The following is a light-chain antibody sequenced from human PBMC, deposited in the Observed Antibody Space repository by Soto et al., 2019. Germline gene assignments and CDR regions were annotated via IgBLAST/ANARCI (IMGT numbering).Light chain of an antibody. Sequence: EIVMTQSPATLSVSPGESATLSCRASQSVSSNLAWYQQTPGQTRRLLIYGASTRATGMPARFSGSGSGTEFTLTISSLQSEDFAVYYCQQYNNWITFGQGTRLEIK. CDR2: GAS. CDR1: QSVSSN. J-gene: IGKJ5*01. CDR3: QQYNNWIT. V-gene: IGKV3-15*01.